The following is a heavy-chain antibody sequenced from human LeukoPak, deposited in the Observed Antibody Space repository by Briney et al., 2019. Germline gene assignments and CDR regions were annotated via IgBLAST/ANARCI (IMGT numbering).Heavy chain of an antibody. V-gene: IGHV3-23*01. D-gene: IGHD2-8*01. CDR1: GFTFSNYA. Sequence: GGSLRLSCAASGFTFSNYAMNRVRQAPGKGLEWVSGFSGSGGTTYYADSVKGRFTISRDNSKNTLYLQMNSLRAEDTAVYYCANGNRCTSPNCLGYYYFYMDVWGKGTTVTVSS. J-gene: IGHJ6*03. CDR3: ANGNRCTSPNCLGYYYFYMDV. CDR2: FSGSGGTT.